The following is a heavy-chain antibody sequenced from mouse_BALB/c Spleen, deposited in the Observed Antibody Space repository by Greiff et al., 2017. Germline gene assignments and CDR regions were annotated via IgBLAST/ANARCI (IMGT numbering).Heavy chain of an antibody. CDR3: ARGYGNYHFDY. Sequence: DVKLVESGAELVKPGASVKLSCTASGFNIKDTYMHWVKQRPEQGLEWIGRIDPANGNTKYDPKFQGKATITADTSSNTAYLQLSSLTSEDTAVYYCARGYGNYHFDYWGQGTTLTVSS. CDR1: GFNIKDTY. V-gene: IGHV14-3*02. CDR2: IDPANGNT. D-gene: IGHD2-10*02. J-gene: IGHJ2*01.